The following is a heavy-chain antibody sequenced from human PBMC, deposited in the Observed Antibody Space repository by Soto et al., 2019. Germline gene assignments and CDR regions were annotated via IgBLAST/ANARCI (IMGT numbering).Heavy chain of an antibody. V-gene: IGHV4-59*08. Sequence: SETLSLTCTVSGGSISSYYWSWIRQPPGKGLEWIGYIYYSGSTNYNPSLKSRVTISEDTSKNQFSLKLTSMTASDTAVYYCAADWEGTDFWGQGTLVTVSS. J-gene: IGHJ4*02. CDR1: GGSISSYY. CDR3: AADWEGTDF. D-gene: IGHD1-26*01. CDR2: IYYSGST.